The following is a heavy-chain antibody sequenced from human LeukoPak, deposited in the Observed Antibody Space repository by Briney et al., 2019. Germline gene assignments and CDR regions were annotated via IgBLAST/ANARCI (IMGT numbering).Heavy chain of an antibody. CDR2: ISGSGGST. D-gene: IGHD3-22*01. J-gene: IGHJ4*02. CDR1: GFTFSSYA. Sequence: GGSPRLSCAASGFTFSSYAMSWVRQAPGKGLEWVSAISGSGGSTYYADSVKGRFTISRDNSKNTLYLQMNSLRAEDTAVYYCAKVLGYAYDSSGYYYDYWGQGTLVTVSS. V-gene: IGHV3-23*01. CDR3: AKVLGYAYDSSGYYYDY.